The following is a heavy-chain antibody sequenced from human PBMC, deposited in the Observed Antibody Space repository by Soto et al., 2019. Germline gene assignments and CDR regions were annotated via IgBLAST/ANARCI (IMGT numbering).Heavy chain of an antibody. CDR2: ISYNGGNR. Sequence: GRSLRLSCAASGFTFSNYAMHWVRQAPGKGLECVAVISYNGGNRFYRDYVKGRFTISRDNSKNTVHLQIDSLRYEDAAVYYCARGDREDTAVVIGVRPGEYGVDVWGQGTTVTVSS. D-gene: IGHD2-15*01. V-gene: IGHV3-30*04. CDR3: ARGDREDTAVVIGVRPGEYGVDV. J-gene: IGHJ6*02. CDR1: GFTFSNYA.